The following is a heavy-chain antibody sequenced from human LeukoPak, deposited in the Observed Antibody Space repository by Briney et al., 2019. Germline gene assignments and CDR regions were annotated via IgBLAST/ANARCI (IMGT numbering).Heavy chain of an antibody. V-gene: IGHV3-23*01. CDR3: ASSTYYYGSGSYYKGAFDI. Sequence: PGGSLRLSCAASGFTFSSYAMSWVRQAPGKGLEWVSGISGSGGSTYYADSVKGRFTISRDNSKNTLYLQMNSLRAEDTAVYYCASSTYYYGSGSYYKGAFDIWGQGTMVTVSS. J-gene: IGHJ3*02. CDR2: ISGSGGST. D-gene: IGHD3-10*01. CDR1: GFTFSSYA.